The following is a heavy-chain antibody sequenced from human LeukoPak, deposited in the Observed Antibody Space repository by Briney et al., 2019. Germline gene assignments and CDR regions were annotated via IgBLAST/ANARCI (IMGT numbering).Heavy chain of an antibody. V-gene: IGHV1-46*01. CDR3: ARDSKIAVAGTFYYYGMDV. J-gene: IGHJ6*02. CDR1: GYTFTGYY. Sequence: AASVKVSCKASGYTFTGYYMHWVRQAPGQGLEWMGIINPSGGSTSYAQKFQGRVTMTRDTSTSTVYMELSSLRSEDTAVYYCARDSKIAVAGTFYYYGMDVWGQGTTVTVSS. CDR2: INPSGGST. D-gene: IGHD6-19*01.